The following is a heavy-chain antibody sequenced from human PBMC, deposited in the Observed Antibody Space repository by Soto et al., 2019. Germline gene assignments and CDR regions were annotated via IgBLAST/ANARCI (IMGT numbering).Heavy chain of an antibody. Sequence: PSDTLSHTCTVSGRPVSSSSYYWRWVRQPPGKGLEWIGYIYYSGSTNYNTSLKSRVTISVDTSKNQFSLKLSSVTAADTAVYYCARGGHWYYYYHVEVCGKGTTVTVTS. J-gene: IGHJ6*03. D-gene: IGHD1-1*01. CDR3: ARGGHWYYYYHVEV. CDR1: GRPVSSSSYY. V-gene: IGHV4-61*01. CDR2: IYYSGST.